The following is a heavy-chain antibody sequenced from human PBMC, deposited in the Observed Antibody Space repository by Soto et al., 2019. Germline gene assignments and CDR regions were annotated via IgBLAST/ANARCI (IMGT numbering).Heavy chain of an antibody. CDR1: GFTFSSYA. CDR2: ISYDGSNK. CDR3: AREGNYYDSSGYHYYFDY. D-gene: IGHD3-22*01. Sequence: GGSLRLSCAASGFTFSSYAMHWVRQAPGKGLEWVAVISYDGSNKYYADSVKGRFTISRDNSKNTLYLQMNSLRAEDTAVYYCAREGNYYDSSGYHYYFDYWGQGTLGNVAS. V-gene: IGHV3-30*04. J-gene: IGHJ4*02.